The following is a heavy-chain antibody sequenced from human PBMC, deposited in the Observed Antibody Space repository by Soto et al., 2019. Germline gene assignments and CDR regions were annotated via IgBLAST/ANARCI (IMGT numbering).Heavy chain of an antibody. D-gene: IGHD3-3*01. CDR2: TYYRSKWYN. J-gene: IGHJ3*02. Sequence: SQTLSLTCAISGDSVSSNSAAWHWIRQSPSRGLEWLGRTYYRSKWYNDYAVSVKSRITINPDTSKNQFSLQLDSVTPEDTAVYYCARVGDFWSGYLDAFDIWGQGTMVTVSS. V-gene: IGHV6-1*01. CDR3: ARVGDFWSGYLDAFDI. CDR1: GDSVSSNSAA.